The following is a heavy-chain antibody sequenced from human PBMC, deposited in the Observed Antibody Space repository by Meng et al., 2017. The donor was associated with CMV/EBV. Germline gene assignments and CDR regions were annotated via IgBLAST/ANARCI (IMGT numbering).Heavy chain of an antibody. CDR1: GYTFTSYY. CDR3: ARGHPQGQLAYYYYGMDV. J-gene: IGHJ6*02. CDR2: INPSGGST. D-gene: IGHD6-6*01. V-gene: IGHV1-46*01. Sequence: ASVQVSCKASGYTFTSYYMHWVRQAPGQGLEWMGIINPSGGSTSYAQKLQGRVTMTRDTATSTVYMELSSLRSEDTAVYYCARGHPQGQLAYYYYGMDVWGQGTTVTVSS.